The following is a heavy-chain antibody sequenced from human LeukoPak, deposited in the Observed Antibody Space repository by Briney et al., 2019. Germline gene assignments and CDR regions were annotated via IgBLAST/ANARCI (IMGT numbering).Heavy chain of an antibody. Sequence: GGSLRLSCAASGFTFSNYGMHWVRQAPGKGPEWVALISYDGSNKHYADSVKGRLTISRDNSKNTLYLQMNSLKTEDTAVYYCTTEYNFNYYDSSGYYYWGQGTLVTVSS. CDR1: GFTFSNYG. J-gene: IGHJ4*02. V-gene: IGHV3-33*08. D-gene: IGHD3-22*01. CDR2: ISYDGSNK. CDR3: TTEYNFNYYDSSGYYY.